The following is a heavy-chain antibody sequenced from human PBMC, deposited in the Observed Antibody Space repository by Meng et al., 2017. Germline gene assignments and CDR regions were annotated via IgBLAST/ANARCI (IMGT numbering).Heavy chain of an antibody. Sequence: QVTGPGWGVGLLRPSETLSLTCAVYGGSFSGYYWNWIPQAPGKGLEWIGEINEFGSTNSNPSLKSRVTILVDTSKNQFSLKLRSVTAADTAVYYCARQRGPDFWGQGSLVTVSS. CDR1: GGSFSGYY. CDR3: ARQRGPDF. D-gene: IGHD5-12*01. V-gene: IGHV4-34*01. CDR2: INEFGST. J-gene: IGHJ4*02.